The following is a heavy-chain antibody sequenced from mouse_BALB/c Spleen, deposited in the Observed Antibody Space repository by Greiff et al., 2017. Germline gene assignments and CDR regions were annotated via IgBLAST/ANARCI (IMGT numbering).Heavy chain of an antibody. D-gene: IGHD2-3*01. V-gene: IGHV5-6*01. Sequence: EVQLVESGGDLVKPGGSLKLSCAASGFTFSSYGMSWVRQTPDKRLEWVATISSGGSYTYYPDSGKGRFTISRDNAKNTLYLQMSSLKSEDTAMYYCARHDGYYVYFDVWGAGTTVTVSS. CDR3: ARHDGYYVYFDV. CDR2: ISSGGSYT. J-gene: IGHJ1*01. CDR1: GFTFSSYG.